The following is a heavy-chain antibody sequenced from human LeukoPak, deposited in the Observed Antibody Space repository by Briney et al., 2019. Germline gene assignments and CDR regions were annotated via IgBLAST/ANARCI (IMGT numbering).Heavy chain of an antibody. CDR2: IFYSGRT. CDR1: GGSISSYF. Sequence: SETLSPTRTVSGGSISSYFWTWIRQPPGKGLECIGYIFYSGRTNYNPSLKSRVTISADTSKNQLSLKLSSVTDADTAVYYCARIYGSGSYVDYWGQGTLVTVSS. CDR3: ARIYGSGSYVDY. V-gene: IGHV4-59*01. D-gene: IGHD3-10*01. J-gene: IGHJ4*02.